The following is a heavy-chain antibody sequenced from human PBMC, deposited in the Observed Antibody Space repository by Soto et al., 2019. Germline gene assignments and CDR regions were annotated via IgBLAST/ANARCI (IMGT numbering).Heavy chain of an antibody. V-gene: IGHV6-1*01. J-gene: IGHJ5*01. CDR3: ARDTSALYDTPLCFDS. CDR1: GDRVSSNSAA. D-gene: IGHD2-2*01. CDR2: TFYRSKWYN. Sequence: SQTLSLTCAISGDRVSSNSAAWNWIRQSPSRGLEWLGRTFYRSKWYNHYAVSVKSRVTINPDTSKNQFSLQLNSVTPEDTAVYYCARDTSALYDTPLCFDSWGRGTLVTV.